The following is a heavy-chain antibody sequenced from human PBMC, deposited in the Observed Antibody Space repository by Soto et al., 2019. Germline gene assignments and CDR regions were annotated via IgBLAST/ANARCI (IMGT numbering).Heavy chain of an antibody. Sequence: SETLSLTCTVSGGSVSSGSYYWSWIRQPPGKGLEWIGYIYYSGSTNYNPSLKSRVTISVDTSKNQFSLKLSSVTAADTAVYYCARDRYGGDLDYSGQGTLVAAPQ. V-gene: IGHV4-61*01. CDR1: GGSVSSGSYY. CDR2: IYYSGST. D-gene: IGHD4-17*01. CDR3: ARDRYGGDLDY. J-gene: IGHJ4*02.